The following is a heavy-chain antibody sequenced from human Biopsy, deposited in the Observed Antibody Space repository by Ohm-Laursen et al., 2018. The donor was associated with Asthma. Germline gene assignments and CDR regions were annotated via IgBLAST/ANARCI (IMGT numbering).Heavy chain of an antibody. CDR3: ARKAGSCISRTCYSLDF. CDR1: GGTFNTYV. J-gene: IGHJ4*02. CDR2: INSVFGTT. V-gene: IGHV1-69*13. D-gene: IGHD2-2*01. Sequence: GASVKVSCKSLGGTFNTYVIGWVRQAPGQGLEWMGGINSVFGTTTYPQKSQDRVTITADDSTSTVYMELSSLRSEDTAAYYCARKAGSCISRTCYSLDFWGQGTLVTVSS.